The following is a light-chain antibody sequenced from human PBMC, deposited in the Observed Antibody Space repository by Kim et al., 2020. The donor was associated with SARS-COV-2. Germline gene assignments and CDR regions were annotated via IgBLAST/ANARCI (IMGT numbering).Light chain of an antibody. CDR1: NSNIGANT. V-gene: IGLV1-44*01. CDR2: AND. J-gene: IGLJ3*02. CDR3: ATWDDSLNAWV. Sequence: ELTQPPSASGTPGQRVTISCSGGNSNIGANTVNWYQQFPGTAPKLLIYANDRRPSGVPDRFSVSQSGTSASLAISGLQSEDEADYYCATWDDSLNAWVFGRGTQLTVL.